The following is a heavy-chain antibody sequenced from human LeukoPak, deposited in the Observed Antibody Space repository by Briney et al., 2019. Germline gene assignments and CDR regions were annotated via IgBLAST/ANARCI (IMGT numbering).Heavy chain of an antibody. Sequence: GGSLRLSCAASGFTFSSYAMHWVRQAPGKGLEWVSYISSSGSTIYYADSVKGRFTISRDNAKNSLYLQMNSLRAEDTAVYYCASGRNFKQWLVGSGFYGGQGPLVTVPS. J-gene: IGHJ4*02. CDR1: GFTFSSYA. D-gene: IGHD6-19*01. CDR3: ASGRNFKQWLVGSGFY. CDR2: ISSSGSTI. V-gene: IGHV3-48*04.